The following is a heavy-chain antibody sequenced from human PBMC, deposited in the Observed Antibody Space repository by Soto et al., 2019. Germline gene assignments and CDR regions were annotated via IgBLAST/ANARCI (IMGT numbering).Heavy chain of an antibody. CDR1: GDSVSSNSAA. J-gene: IGHJ4*02. CDR2: TYYRSKWYN. Sequence: PSQTLSLTCAISGDSVSSNSAAWSWIRQSPSRGFEWLGRTYYRSKWYNDYEVSVKSRITINPDTSKNQFSLQLNSVTPEDTAVYYGLRISTTSTPVWGQGTLVTVSS. CDR3: LRISTTSTPV. V-gene: IGHV6-1*01. D-gene: IGHD1-1*01.